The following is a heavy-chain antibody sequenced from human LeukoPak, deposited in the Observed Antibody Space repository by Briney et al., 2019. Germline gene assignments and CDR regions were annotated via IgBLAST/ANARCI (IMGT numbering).Heavy chain of an antibody. J-gene: IGHJ4*02. CDR1: GFTFSSYW. CDR3: ARVGYNGWNFEN. CDR2: ISQDVSHK. Sequence: GGSLRLSCAASGFTFSSYWMSWVRQAPGKGLQSVAYISQDVSHKYYVDSVKGRFTISRDNAKNSLHQEMNSLRAEDTALYYCARVGYNGWNFENWGQGTLVTVSS. V-gene: IGHV3-7*01. D-gene: IGHD5-12*01.